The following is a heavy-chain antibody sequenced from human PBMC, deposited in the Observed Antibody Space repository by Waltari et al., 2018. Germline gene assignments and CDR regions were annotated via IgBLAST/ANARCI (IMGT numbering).Heavy chain of an antibody. CDR1: GFTVSSNY. CDR2: IYSGGST. V-gene: IGHV3-53*01. Sequence: EVQLVESGGGLIQPGGSLRLSCAASGFTVSSNYMSWVRQAPGKGLEWVSLIYSGGSTYYADSVKGRFTISRDNSKNTLYLQMNSLRAEDTAVYYWARVAGDGYSYYYYGMDVWGQGTTVTVSS. CDR3: ARVAGDGYSYYYYGMDV. J-gene: IGHJ6*02. D-gene: IGHD5-12*01.